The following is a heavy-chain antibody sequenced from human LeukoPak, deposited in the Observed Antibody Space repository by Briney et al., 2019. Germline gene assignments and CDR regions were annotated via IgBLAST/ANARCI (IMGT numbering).Heavy chain of an antibody. V-gene: IGHV1-18*01. J-gene: IGHJ4*02. D-gene: IGHD2-21*02. CDR2: ISAYNGNT. Sequence: ASVKVSCKASGYTFTSYGISWVRQAPGQGLEWMGWISAYNGNTNYAQKFQGRVTMTRDTSTSTVYMELSSLRSEDTAVYYCARAEVTSLPYFDYWGQGTLVTVSS. CDR1: GYTFTSYG. CDR3: ARAEVTSLPYFDY.